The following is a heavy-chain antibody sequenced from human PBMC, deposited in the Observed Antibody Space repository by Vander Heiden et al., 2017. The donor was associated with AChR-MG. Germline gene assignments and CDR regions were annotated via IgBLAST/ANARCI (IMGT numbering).Heavy chain of an antibody. V-gene: IGHV1-69*04. Sequence: QVQLVQSGAEVKKPGSSVKVSCKASGGTFSSYAISWVRQAPGQGLEWMGRIIPILGIANYAQKFQGRVTITADKSTSTAYMELSSLRSEDTAVYYCARDLSPTVTTPFDYWGQGTLVTVSS. CDR1: GGTFSSYA. D-gene: IGHD4-17*01. J-gene: IGHJ4*02. CDR2: IIPILGIA. CDR3: ARDLSPTVTTPFDY.